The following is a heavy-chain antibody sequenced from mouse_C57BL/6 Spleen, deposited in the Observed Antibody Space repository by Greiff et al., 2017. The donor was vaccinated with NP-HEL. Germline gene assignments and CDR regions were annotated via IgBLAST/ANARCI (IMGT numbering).Heavy chain of an antibody. J-gene: IGHJ3*01. CDR2: INPSTGGT. CDR3: ARLGGGFAY. CDR1: GYSFTGYY. D-gene: IGHD4-1*01. Sequence: VQLQQSGPELVKPGASVKISCKASGYSFTGYYMNWVKQSPEKSLEWIGEINPSTGGTTYNQKFKAKATLTVDKSSSTAYMQLKSLTSEDSAVYYCARLGGGFAYWGQGTLVTVSA. V-gene: IGHV1-42*01.